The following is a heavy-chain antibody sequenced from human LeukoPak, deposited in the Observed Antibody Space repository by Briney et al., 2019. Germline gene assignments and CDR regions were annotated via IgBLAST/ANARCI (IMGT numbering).Heavy chain of an antibody. J-gene: IGHJ4*02. Sequence: GGSLRLSCAASGFTFSIYAMSWVRQAPGKGLEWVAAITGSGFSSYYADSVKGRFTISRDNSNNTLYLQMNSLRAEDTAVYYCAKDPRNYYDSGGSYLGGDYFDCWGQGTLVTVSS. D-gene: IGHD3-22*01. V-gene: IGHV3-23*01. CDR2: ITGSGFSS. CDR1: GFTFSIYA. CDR3: AKDPRNYYDSGGSYLGGDYFDC.